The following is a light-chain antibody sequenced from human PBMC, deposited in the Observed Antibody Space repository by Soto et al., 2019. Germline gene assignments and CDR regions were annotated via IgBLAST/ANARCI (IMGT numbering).Light chain of an antibody. J-gene: IGKJ5*01. CDR2: DAS. V-gene: IGKV1-33*01. CDR1: QSISSW. CDR3: QQYVNLPLT. Sequence: DIQMTQSPSILSASVGDRVTITCRASQSISSWLAWYQQKPGKAPKLLIYDASNLETGVPSRFSGSGSGSDFTFTINNLQPEDIATYYCQQYVNLPLTFGQGTRLEIK.